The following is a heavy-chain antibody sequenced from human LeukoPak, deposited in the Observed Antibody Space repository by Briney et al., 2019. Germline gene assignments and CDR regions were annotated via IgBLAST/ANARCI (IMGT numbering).Heavy chain of an antibody. CDR2: IVGSGVST. V-gene: IGHV3-23*01. Sequence: GGSLRLSCAASVFTFISYALSWVRPAPGKGLAWVSGIVGSGVSTYYADSVKGRFTISTDNSKNTLYLQMNTLRADDTAVYYSAKAYSSRRGAFDIWRQGTMVTAFS. D-gene: IGHD6-13*01. CDR1: VFTFISYA. J-gene: IGHJ3*02. CDR3: AKAYSSRRGAFDI.